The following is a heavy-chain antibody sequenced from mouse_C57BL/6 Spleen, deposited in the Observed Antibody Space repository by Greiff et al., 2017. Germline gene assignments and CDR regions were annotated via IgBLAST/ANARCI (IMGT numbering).Heavy chain of an antibody. CDR3: ASPYDGYPFAY. D-gene: IGHD2-3*01. V-gene: IGHV1-74*01. Sequence: QVQLQQPGAELVKPGASVKVSCKASGYTFTSYWMHWVKQRPGQGLEWIGRIHPSDSDTNYNQKFKGKATLTVDKSSSTAYMQLSSLTSEDSAFYYCASPYDGYPFAYWGQGTLVTVSA. J-gene: IGHJ3*01. CDR1: GYTFTSYW. CDR2: IHPSDSDT.